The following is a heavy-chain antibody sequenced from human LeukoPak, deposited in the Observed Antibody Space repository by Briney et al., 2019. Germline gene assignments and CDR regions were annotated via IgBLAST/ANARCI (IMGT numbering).Heavy chain of an antibody. CDR3: ARVGISSSWYSVYYYYYGMDV. V-gene: IGHV1-3*01. D-gene: IGHD6-13*01. Sequence: ASVKVSCKVYGYIFTSYAMHWVRQAPGQRLEWMGWINAGNGNTKYSQKFQGRVTITRDTSASTAYMELSSLRSEDTAVYYCARVGISSSWYSVYYYYYGMDVWGQGTTVTVSS. CDR1: GYIFTSYA. J-gene: IGHJ6*02. CDR2: INAGNGNT.